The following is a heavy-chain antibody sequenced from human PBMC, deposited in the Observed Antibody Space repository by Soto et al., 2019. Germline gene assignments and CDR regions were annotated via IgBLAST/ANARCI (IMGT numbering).Heavy chain of an antibody. CDR2: INYSGRT. Sequence: XXTLSLPCAVHGGSFSDYYWRWIRQPPGKGLEWIGEINYSGRTNYNPSLKSRVTISVDTSKNQFSLKMSSMTAADTAVYYCARTGHLFDYWGQGISVTVSS. CDR3: ARTGHLFDY. V-gene: IGHV4-34*01. CDR1: GGSFSDYY. J-gene: IGHJ4*02.